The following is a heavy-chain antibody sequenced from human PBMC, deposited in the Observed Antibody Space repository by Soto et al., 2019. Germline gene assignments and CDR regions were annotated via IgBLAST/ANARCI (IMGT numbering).Heavy chain of an antibody. J-gene: IGHJ2*01. CDR2: IIPIFDTA. CDR1: GGTFIIYT. CDR3: ARGNHRWLQLWYFDL. Sequence: QVQLVKSGDVVTKPGSSVTVSCKASGGTFIIYTIIWVRQAPGQGLEWMGGIIPIFDTAKYAQKFQVRVTITADESPSTTYMELRSMRYEETAVYYCARGNHRWLQLWYFDLWGRGTLFTSSS. V-gene: IGHV1-69*12. D-gene: IGHD5-12*01.